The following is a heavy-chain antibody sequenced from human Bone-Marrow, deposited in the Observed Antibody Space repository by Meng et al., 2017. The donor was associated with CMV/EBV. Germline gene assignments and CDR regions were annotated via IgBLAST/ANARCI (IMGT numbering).Heavy chain of an antibody. Sequence: SVKVSCKASGYTFTGYYMHWVRQAPGQGLEWMGGITPIFGTANYAQKFQGRVTITTDESTSTAYMELSSLRSEDTAMYYCARARGYYGSGSYYPHFDYWGQGTLVTVSS. CDR3: ARARGYYGSGSYYPHFDY. CDR2: ITPIFGTA. D-gene: IGHD3-10*01. CDR1: GYTFTGYY. V-gene: IGHV1-69*05. J-gene: IGHJ4*02.